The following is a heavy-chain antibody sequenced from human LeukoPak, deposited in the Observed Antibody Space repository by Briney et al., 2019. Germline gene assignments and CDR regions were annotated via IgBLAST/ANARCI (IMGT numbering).Heavy chain of an antibody. D-gene: IGHD2-2*01. J-gene: IGHJ6*03. CDR3: ARDGDIVVVPAAYYYYYYMDV. CDR2: ISSSSYI. CDR1: GFTFSSYS. V-gene: IGHV3-21*01. Sequence: GGSLRLSCAASGFTFSSYSMNWVRQAPGKGLEWVSSISSSSYIYYADSVKGRFTISRDNAKNSLYLQMNSLRAEDTAVYYCARDGDIVVVPAAYYYYYYMDVWGKGTTVTVSS.